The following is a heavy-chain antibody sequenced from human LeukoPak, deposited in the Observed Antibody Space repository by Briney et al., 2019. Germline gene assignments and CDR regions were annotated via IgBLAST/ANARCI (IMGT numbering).Heavy chain of an antibody. V-gene: IGHV4-30-2*01. J-gene: IGHJ4*02. D-gene: IGHD6-13*01. CDR3: ARGIAAAGRQSYFGY. Sequence: SETLSLTCTVSGGSISSSGYSWSWIRQPPGKGLEWIGYIYHSGSTYYNPSLKSRVTISVDRSKDQFSLKLSSVTAADTAVYYCARGIAAAGRQSYFGYWGQGTLVTISS. CDR2: IYHSGST. CDR1: GGSISSSGYS.